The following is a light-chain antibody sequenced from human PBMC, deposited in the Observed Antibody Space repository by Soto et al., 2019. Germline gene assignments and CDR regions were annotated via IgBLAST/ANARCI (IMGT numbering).Light chain of an antibody. J-gene: IGLJ2*01. CDR1: SGHSSYA. V-gene: IGLV4-69*01. CDR2: LNSDGSH. Sequence: QSVLTQSPSASASLGAAVKLTCTLSSGHSSYAIAWHQQQPEKGPRYLMKLNSDGSHSKGDGIPDRFSGSSSGAERYLTISSLQSEAEADYYCQTWGTGIQVFGGGTHVTVL. CDR3: QTWGTGIQV.